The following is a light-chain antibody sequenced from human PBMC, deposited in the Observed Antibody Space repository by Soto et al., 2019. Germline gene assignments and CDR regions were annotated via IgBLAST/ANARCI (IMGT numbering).Light chain of an antibody. J-gene: IGKJ1*01. CDR3: QQANSFPRT. CDR1: QGISSS. CDR2: AAS. V-gene: IGKV1-12*01. Sequence: DIQMTQSPSSVSASVGDRVTITCRTRQGISSSLAWYQQKPGKAPKLLIYAASSLQSGVPSRFSGSGSGTDFTLTISSLQTEDFATYYGQQANSFPRTFGKGSKVEI.